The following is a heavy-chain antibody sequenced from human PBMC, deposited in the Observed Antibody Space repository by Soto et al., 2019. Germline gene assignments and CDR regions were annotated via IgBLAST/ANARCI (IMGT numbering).Heavy chain of an antibody. CDR3: ARVSGDFWGGYYSWFDS. V-gene: IGHV4-30-2*01. D-gene: IGHD3-3*01. CDR2: IYHSGST. CDR1: GGSISSGGYS. Sequence: SETLSLTCAVSGGSISSGGYSWSWIRQPPGKGLEWIGYIYHSGSTYYNPSLKSRVTISVDRSKNQFSLKLSSVTAADTAVYYCARVSGDFWGGYYSWFDSWGQGSLVPVSS. J-gene: IGHJ5*01.